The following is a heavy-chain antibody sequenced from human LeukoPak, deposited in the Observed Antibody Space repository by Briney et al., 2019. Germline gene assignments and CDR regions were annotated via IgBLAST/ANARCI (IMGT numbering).Heavy chain of an antibody. D-gene: IGHD6-19*01. CDR3: AKVWDSSGAFDY. J-gene: IGHJ4*02. CDR1: GFTFSSYA. CDR2: ISGSGGST. V-gene: IGHV3-23*01. Sequence: GGSLRLSCAASGFTFSSYAMSGVRQAPGKGLEWVSAISGSGGSTYYADSVKGRFTISRDNSKNTLYLQMNSLRAEDTAVYYCAKVWDSSGAFDYWGQGTLVTVSS.